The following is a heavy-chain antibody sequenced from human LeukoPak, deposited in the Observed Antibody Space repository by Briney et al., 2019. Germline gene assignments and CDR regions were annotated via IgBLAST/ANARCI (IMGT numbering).Heavy chain of an antibody. Sequence: GGSLRLSCAASGFTFSSYWMSWVRQAPGKGLEWVSAISGSGGNTYYADSVKGRFTISRDNSKNTLYLQMNSLRAEDTAVYYCAKDRVVATIPYYFDCWGQGTLVTVSS. D-gene: IGHD5-12*01. J-gene: IGHJ4*02. V-gene: IGHV3-23*01. CDR3: AKDRVVATIPYYFDC. CDR1: GFTFSSYW. CDR2: ISGSGGNT.